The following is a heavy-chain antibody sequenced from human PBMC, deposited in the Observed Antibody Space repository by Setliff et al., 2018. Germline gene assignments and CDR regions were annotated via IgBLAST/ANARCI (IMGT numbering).Heavy chain of an antibody. CDR1: GFTFSSYG. CDR2: IRYDGSNK. CDR3: VNSMPNYYDSSGYYSGSLSDAFDI. D-gene: IGHD3-22*01. V-gene: IGHV3-30*02. J-gene: IGHJ3*02. Sequence: GGSLRLSCAASGFTFSSYGMSWVRQAPGKGLEWVAFIRYDGSNKYYADSVKGRFTISRDNSKNTLCLQMKSLRAEDTAVYYCVNSMPNYYDSSGYYSGSLSDAFDIWGQGTMVTVSS.